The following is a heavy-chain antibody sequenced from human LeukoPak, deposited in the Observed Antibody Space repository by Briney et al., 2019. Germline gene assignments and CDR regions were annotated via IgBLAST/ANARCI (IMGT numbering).Heavy chain of an antibody. Sequence: ASVNVSCTASGYTFTGYYMHWVRQAPGQGLEWMGWINPNSGDTHYIQQVRGRVIMSGDTSITSAYMELSSLRDEDTAVYFCARGAATGSNWFNPCGQGSLVTVSS. CDR1: GYTFTGYY. D-gene: IGHD6-13*01. CDR3: ARGAATGSNWFNP. V-gene: IGHV1-2*02. CDR2: INPNSGDT. J-gene: IGHJ5*02.